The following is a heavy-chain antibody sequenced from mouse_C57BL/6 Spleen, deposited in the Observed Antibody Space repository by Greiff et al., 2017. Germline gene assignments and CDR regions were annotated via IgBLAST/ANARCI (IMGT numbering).Heavy chain of an antibody. V-gene: IGHV1-59*01. Sequence: QVQLQQPGAELVRPGTSVKLSCKASGYSFTSYWMHWVKQRPGQGLEWIGVIDPSDSSTNYNQKFKGKATLTVDTSSSTAYMQLSSLTSEDSTVYYCARDVGAGTEAMDYWGQGTSVTVSS. D-gene: IGHD4-1*01. CDR1: GYSFTSYW. CDR2: IDPSDSST. J-gene: IGHJ4*01. CDR3: ARDVGAGTEAMDY.